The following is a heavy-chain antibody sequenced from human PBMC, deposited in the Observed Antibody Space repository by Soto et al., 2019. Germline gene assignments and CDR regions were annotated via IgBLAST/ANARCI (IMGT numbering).Heavy chain of an antibody. CDR2: ISGSGGST. CDR3: AKEGRDSSSWVNGAFDI. V-gene: IGHV3-23*01. J-gene: IGHJ3*02. CDR1: GFTFSSYA. Sequence: GGSLRLSCAASGFTFSSYAMSWVRQAPGKGLEWVSAISGSGGSTYYADSVKGRFTISRDNSKNTLYLQMNSLRAEDTAVYYCAKEGRDSSSWVNGAFDIWGQGTMVTVSS. D-gene: IGHD6-13*01.